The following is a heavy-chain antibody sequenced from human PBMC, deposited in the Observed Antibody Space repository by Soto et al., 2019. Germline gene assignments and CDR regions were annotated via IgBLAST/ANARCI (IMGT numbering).Heavy chain of an antibody. CDR2: VSSDGSNQ. J-gene: IGHJ5*02. D-gene: IGHD2-2*01. V-gene: IGHV3-30*18. Sequence: LRLSCAASGFSFNKYGTHWVRQAPGKGLEWVAYVSSDGSNQYYADSVKGRFTISRDNSKSTLFLQLDSLRVDDTAVYYCAKDRVIQLLPIWPDPWGQGTLVTVSS. CDR1: GFSFNKYG. CDR3: AKDRVIQLLPIWPDP.